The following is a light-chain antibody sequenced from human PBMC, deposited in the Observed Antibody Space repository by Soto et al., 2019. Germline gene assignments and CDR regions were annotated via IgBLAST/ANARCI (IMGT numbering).Light chain of an antibody. CDR2: AAS. V-gene: IGKV1-8*01. CDR3: QQYYSYLT. Sequence: AIRMTQSPSSLSASTGDRVTITCRASQGISSYLAWYQQKPGKAPKLLIYAASTLQSGVPSRFSGSGSGTDFTLTISCLHSEDFATYYCQQYYSYLTFGQGTRLEIK. CDR1: QGISSY. J-gene: IGKJ5*01.